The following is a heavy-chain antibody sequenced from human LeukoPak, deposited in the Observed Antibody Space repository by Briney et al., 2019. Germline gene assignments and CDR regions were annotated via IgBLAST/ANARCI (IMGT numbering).Heavy chain of an antibody. D-gene: IGHD1-26*01. CDR3: ARDLQVGNFRHGAFDI. CDR1: GFTFCSYS. J-gene: IGHJ3*02. Sequence: GGSLRLSCAASGFTFCSYSMNWVRQAPGKGLEWVSSISSSSSYIYYADSVKGRFTISRDNSKNTLYLQMNSLRAEDTAVYYCARDLQVGNFRHGAFDIWGRGTMVTVSS. CDR2: ISSSSSYI. V-gene: IGHV3-21*04.